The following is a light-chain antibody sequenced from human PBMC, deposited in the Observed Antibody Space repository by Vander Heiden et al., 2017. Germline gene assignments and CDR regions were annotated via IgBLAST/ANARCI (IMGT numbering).Light chain of an antibody. J-gene: IGKJ4*01. CDR1: QSVGSY. Sequence: EIVLTQSPATLSLSPGERATLSCRASQSVGSYLAWYQQKPGQAPRLLIFDAPNRATGIPARFSGSGSGTDFTLTISSLEPEDFAVYYCQQRSNWPLSLTFGGGTKVEIK. CDR3: QQRSNWPLSLT. CDR2: DAP. V-gene: IGKV3-11*01.